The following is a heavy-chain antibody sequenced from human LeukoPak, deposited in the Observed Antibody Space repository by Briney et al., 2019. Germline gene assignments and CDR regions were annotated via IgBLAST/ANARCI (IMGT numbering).Heavy chain of an antibody. CDR1: GFSFSTSP. CDR2: MNNGPGAT. J-gene: IGHJ6*02. V-gene: IGHV3-23*01. Sequence: PGGSLRLSCAASGFSFSTSPMSWVRQPPGKGQEWVSAMNNGPGATFYRDSVRGRFTISRDDSKSTLYLQMNSLRAEDTGTYYCAKTHYDLLDVWGQGTTVTVSS. D-gene: IGHD5-12*01. CDR3: AKTHYDLLDV.